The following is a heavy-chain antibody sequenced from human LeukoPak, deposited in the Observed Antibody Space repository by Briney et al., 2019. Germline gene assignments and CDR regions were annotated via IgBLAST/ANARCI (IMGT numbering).Heavy chain of an antibody. J-gene: IGHJ4*02. V-gene: IGHV3-30*03. CDR3: ARAGDYYGSASYYTDSFDY. CDR1: GFTFSSYG. D-gene: IGHD3-10*01. Sequence: GRSLRLSCAASGFTFSSYGMHWVRQAPGKGLGWVAVISYDGSYKNYADSVKGRFTISRDNSKNTLYLQMNSLRAEGTAVYYCARAGDYYGSASYYTDSFDYWGQGTLVTVSS. CDR2: ISYDGSYK.